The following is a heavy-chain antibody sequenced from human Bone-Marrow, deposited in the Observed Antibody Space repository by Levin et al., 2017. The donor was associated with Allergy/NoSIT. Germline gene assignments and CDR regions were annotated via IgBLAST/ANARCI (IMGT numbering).Heavy chain of an antibody. CDR2: ISFVGNND. J-gene: IGHJ4*02. V-gene: IGHV3-30-3*01. Sequence: GGSLRLSCVASGFPFSRSAMHWVRQAPGKGLEWLAVISFVGNNDYYADSAKGRFTISRDNSKKTLYLQMNSLRIDDTAVYYCVGQQASGFASWGQGTLVTVSS. D-gene: IGHD6-25*01. CDR1: GFPFSRSA. CDR3: VGQQASGFAS.